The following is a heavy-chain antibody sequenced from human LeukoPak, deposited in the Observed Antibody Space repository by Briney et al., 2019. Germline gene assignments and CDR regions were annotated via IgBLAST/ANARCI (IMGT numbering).Heavy chain of an antibody. D-gene: IGHD1-14*01. CDR3: ARAPPHLDYYYYGMDV. CDR1: GGSVSSGSYY. V-gene: IGHV4-61*01. J-gene: IGHJ6*04. Sequence: PSETLSLTCTVSGGSVSSGSYYWSWIRQPPGKGLEWIGYIYYSGSTSYNPPLKSRVTISVDTSKNQFSLKVTSMTAADTAVYYCARAPPHLDYYYYGMDVWGKGTTVTVSS. CDR2: IYYSGST.